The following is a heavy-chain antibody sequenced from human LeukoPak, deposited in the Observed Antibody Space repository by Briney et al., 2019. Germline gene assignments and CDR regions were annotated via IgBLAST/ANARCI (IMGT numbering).Heavy chain of an antibody. V-gene: IGHV1-2*06. D-gene: IGHD4-17*01. Sequence: ASVKVSCKASGYTFTGYYIHWVRQAPGQGLEWMGRINPNSGGTNYAQKFQGRVTMTRDTSISTAYMELSRLRSGDTAVYYCAREWSYGDYYDYWGQGTLVTVSP. CDR1: GYTFTGYY. J-gene: IGHJ4*02. CDR3: AREWSYGDYYDY. CDR2: INPNSGGT.